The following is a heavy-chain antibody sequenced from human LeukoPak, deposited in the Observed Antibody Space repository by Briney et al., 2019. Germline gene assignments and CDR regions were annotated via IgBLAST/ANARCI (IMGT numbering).Heavy chain of an antibody. J-gene: IGHJ3*02. V-gene: IGHV3-66*01. CDR1: GFTVSSNY. CDR3: ASPAGTDAFDI. CDR2: IYSGGST. Sequence: TGGSLRLSCVISGFTVSSNYMSWVRQAPGKGLEWVSVIYSGGSTYYADSVKGRFTISRDNAKNSLYLHMNSLRAEDTAVYYCASPAGTDAFDIWGQGTRVTVSS.